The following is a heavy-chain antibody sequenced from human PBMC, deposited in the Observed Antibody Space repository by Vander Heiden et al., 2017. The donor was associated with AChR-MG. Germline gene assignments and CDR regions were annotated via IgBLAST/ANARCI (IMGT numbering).Heavy chain of an antibody. Sequence: QVQLVESGGGVVQPGRSLRLSCAASGFTLRNYGMHWVRQAPGKGLEWVAVIWYDGSNQYYADSVEGRFTISRDNSKNTLFLQMNSLRVEDTAVYYCVRDREFSGSSPRFDYWGQGTLISVSS. J-gene: IGHJ4*02. V-gene: IGHV3-33*01. CDR3: VRDREFSGSSPRFDY. CDR1: GFTLRNYG. CDR2: IWYDGSNQ. D-gene: IGHD6-6*01.